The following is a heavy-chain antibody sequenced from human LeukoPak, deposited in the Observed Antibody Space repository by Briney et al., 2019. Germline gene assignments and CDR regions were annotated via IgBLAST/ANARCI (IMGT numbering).Heavy chain of an antibody. V-gene: IGHV3-9*01. Sequence: SGGSLRLSCAASGFTFDDYAMHWVRQAPGKGLEWVSGISWNSGSIGYADSVKGRFTISRDNAKNSLYLQMNSLRAEDTALYYCARDPQHDYGDYANGDSWGQGTLVTVSS. J-gene: IGHJ4*02. CDR3: ARDPQHDYGDYANGDS. CDR2: ISWNSGSI. D-gene: IGHD4-17*01. CDR1: GFTFDDYA.